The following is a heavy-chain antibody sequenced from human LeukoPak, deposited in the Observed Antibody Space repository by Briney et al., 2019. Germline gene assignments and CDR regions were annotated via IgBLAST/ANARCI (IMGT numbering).Heavy chain of an antibody. CDR1: GFTFSSYA. J-gene: IGHJ4*02. D-gene: IGHD2-2*01. Sequence: GGSLRLSCAASGFTFSSYAMSWVRQAPGKGLEWVSGISGSGGRTHYADSVKGRFTISRDNSKNMLYLQMNILRAEDTAVYYCASFVTRGENCMSTRCHLDHFLHWRRRPVVSVSS. CDR2: ISGSGGRT. V-gene: IGHV3-23*01. CDR3: ASFVTRGENCMSTRCHLDHFLH.